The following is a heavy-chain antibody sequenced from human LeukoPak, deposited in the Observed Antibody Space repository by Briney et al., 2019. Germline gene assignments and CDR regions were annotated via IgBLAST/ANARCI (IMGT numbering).Heavy chain of an antibody. V-gene: IGHV3-23*01. J-gene: IGHJ3*02. CDR2: ISGSGGST. CDR1: GFTFSSYA. Sequence: AGGSLRLSCAASGFTFSSYAMSWVRQAPGKGLEWVSTISGSGGSTHYADSVEGRFIISRDSSKNTLYLQMNSLRVEDTAIYFCAKGRRSTSSDAFDIWGHGTMVTVSS. CDR3: AKGRRSTSSDAFDI. D-gene: IGHD6-6*01.